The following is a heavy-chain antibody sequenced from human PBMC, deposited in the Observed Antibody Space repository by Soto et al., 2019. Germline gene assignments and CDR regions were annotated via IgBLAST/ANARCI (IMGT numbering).Heavy chain of an antibody. CDR2: INHSGST. V-gene: IGHV4-34*01. CDR1: GGSFGGYY. Sequence: SETLSLTCAVYGGSFGGYYWSWIRQPPGKGLEWIGEINHSGSTNYNPSLKSRATISVDTSKNQFSLKLSSVTAADTAVYYCERMEEGDTFDYWGQGTLVTVSS. D-gene: IGHD2-21*02. J-gene: IGHJ4*02. CDR3: ERMEEGDTFDY.